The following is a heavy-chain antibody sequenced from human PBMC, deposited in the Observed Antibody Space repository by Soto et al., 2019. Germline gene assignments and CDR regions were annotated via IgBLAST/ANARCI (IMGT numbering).Heavy chain of an antibody. D-gene: IGHD3-9*01. CDR2: ISVYNGNT. J-gene: IGHJ5*02. Sequence: VRHDPGKELEWMGWISVYNGNTNYAQNLQGRVTMTTDTSTSTAYMELRSLRSDDTAVYYCARAYRPHYDIMTGYYPEWFDPWGQGTLDTVSS. V-gene: IGHV1-18*01. CDR3: ARAYRPHYDIMTGYYPEWFDP.